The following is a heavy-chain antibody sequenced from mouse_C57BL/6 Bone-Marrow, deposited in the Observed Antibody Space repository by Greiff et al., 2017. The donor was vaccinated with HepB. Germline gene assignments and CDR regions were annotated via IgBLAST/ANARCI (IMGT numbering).Heavy chain of an antibody. CDR1: GFTFSSYG. Sequence: EVKLMESGGDLVKPGGSLKLSCAASGFTFSSYGMSWVRQTPDKRLEWVATISSGGSYTYYPDSVKGRFTISRDNAKNTLYLQMSSLKSEDTAMYYCARGGGLRAWFAYWGQGTLVTVSA. J-gene: IGHJ3*01. CDR3: ARGGGLRAWFAY. V-gene: IGHV5-6*02. CDR2: ISSGGSYT. D-gene: IGHD2-4*01.